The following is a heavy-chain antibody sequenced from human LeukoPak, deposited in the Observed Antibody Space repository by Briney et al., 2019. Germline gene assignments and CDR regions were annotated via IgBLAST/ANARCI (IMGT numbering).Heavy chain of an antibody. Sequence: GGSLRLSCAASGFAFSNFAMHWVRQAPGKGLEQVAVVSYEGTIKYYSDSAKGRFTISRDNSNSLISLQMNNLTTEDTAAYYCAREKFDSWGQGTLVTVSP. J-gene: IGHJ5*01. CDR2: VSYEGTIK. CDR3: AREKFDS. V-gene: IGHV3-30*14. CDR1: GFAFSNFA.